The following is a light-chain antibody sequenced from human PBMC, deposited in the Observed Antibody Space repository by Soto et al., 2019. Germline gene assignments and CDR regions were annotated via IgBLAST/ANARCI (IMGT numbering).Light chain of an antibody. CDR1: SSDVGGYNY. V-gene: IGLV2-14*01. CDR3: SSYRGSSTVV. CDR2: GVS. J-gene: IGLJ2*01. Sequence: QSALTQPASVSGSPGQSITISCPGTSSDVGGYNYVSWYQQHPGKAPKLIIYGVSNRPSGVSNRISGSKSGNTASLTISGLQAEDEADYYCSSYRGSSTVVFGGGTKLTVL.